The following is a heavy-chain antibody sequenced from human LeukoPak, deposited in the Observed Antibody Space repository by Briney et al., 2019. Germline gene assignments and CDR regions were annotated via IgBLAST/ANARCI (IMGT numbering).Heavy chain of an antibody. CDR2: INSDGSST. D-gene: IGHD3-10*01. V-gene: IGHV3-74*01. Sequence: GGTLRLSCAASGFTFSTYWMHWVRQAPGKGLVWVSRINSDGSSTNYADSVKGRFTISRDNAKNRLYLQMSSLRAEDTAVYYCARDFREQGGYWGQGTLVTVSS. CDR1: GFTFSTYW. J-gene: IGHJ4*02. CDR3: ARDFREQGGY.